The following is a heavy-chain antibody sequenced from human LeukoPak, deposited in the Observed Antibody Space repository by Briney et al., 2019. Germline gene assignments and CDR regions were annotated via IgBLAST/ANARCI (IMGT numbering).Heavy chain of an antibody. CDR2: IKQDGSEK. D-gene: IGHD6-13*01. CDR3: ARGGQQLVPRYFDY. V-gene: IGHV3-7*01. J-gene: IGHJ4*02. CDR1: GFTFSSYW. Sequence: GGSLRLSCAASGFTFSSYWMSWVRQAPGKGLEWVANIKQDGSEKYYVDSVKGRFTISRDNAKNSLYLQMNSLRVEDTAVYYCARGGQQLVPRYFDYWGQGTLVTVSS.